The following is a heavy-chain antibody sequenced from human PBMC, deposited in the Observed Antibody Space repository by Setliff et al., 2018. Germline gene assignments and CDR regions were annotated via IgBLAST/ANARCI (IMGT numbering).Heavy chain of an antibody. Sequence: GASVKVSCKTSGYSFTNYFIHWVRQAPGQGLEWMGVIDPSGDTTSFAQRFQGRVSLTSDTSTTTIYMELSSLRSEDTAIYYCARGAWFGALTIGRWIDPWGQGTLVTVSS. J-gene: IGHJ5*02. CDR3: ARGAWFGALTIGRWIDP. V-gene: IGHV1-46*01. D-gene: IGHD3-10*01. CDR1: GYSFTNYF. CDR2: IDPSGDTT.